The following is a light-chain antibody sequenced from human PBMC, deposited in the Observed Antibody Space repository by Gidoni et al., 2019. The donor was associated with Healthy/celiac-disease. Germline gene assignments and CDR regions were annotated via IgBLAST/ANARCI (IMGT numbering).Light chain of an antibody. CDR1: QSVSSSY. Sequence: ILFTQSPGTLSLSPGERATLSCRASQSVSSSYLARYQQKPGQAPRLLIYGASSRATGIPDRFSGSGSGTDFTLTISRLEPEDYAVYYCQQYGSSPLYTFGQGTKLEIK. V-gene: IGKV3-20*01. CDR3: QQYGSSPLYT. J-gene: IGKJ2*01. CDR2: GAS.